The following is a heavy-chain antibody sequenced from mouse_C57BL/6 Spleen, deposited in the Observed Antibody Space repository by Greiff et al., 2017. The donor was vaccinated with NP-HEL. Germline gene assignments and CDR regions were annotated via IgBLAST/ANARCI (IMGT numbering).Heavy chain of an antibody. V-gene: IGHV1-75*01. CDR1: GYTFTDYY. CDR3: AKYYGSSEYYFDY. CDR2: IFPGSGST. Sequence: VQLQQSGPELVKPGASVKISCKASGYTFTDYYINWVKQRPGQGLEWIGWIFPGSGSTYYNEKFKGKATLTVDKSSSTAYMLLSSLTSEDSAVYFCAKYYGSSEYYFDYWGQGTTLTVSS. J-gene: IGHJ2*01. D-gene: IGHD1-1*01.